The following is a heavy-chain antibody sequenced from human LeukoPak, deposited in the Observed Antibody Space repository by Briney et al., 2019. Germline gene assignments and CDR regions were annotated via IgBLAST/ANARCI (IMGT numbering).Heavy chain of an antibody. D-gene: IGHD1-26*01. CDR1: GYTFTGYY. V-gene: IGHV1-18*04. J-gene: IGHJ4*02. CDR3: AREGTSGSYLYYFDY. Sequence: ASVKVSCKASGYTFTGYYMHWVRQAPGQGLEWMGRISAYNGNTNYAQKLQGRVTMTTDTSTSTAYMELRSLRSDDTAVYYCAREGTSGSYLYYFDYWGQGTLVTVSS. CDR2: ISAYNGNT.